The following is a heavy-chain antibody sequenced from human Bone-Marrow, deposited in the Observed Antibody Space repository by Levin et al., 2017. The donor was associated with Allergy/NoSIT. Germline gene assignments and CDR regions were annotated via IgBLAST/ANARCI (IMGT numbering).Heavy chain of an antibody. CDR1: GFSLTTSGMC. J-gene: IGHJ4*02. V-gene: IGHV2-70*11. D-gene: IGHD6-19*01. CDR2: IDWDDDK. Sequence: SGPTLVKPTQTLTLTCTFSGFSLTTSGMCVSWIRQPPGKALEWLARIDWDDDKNYSTSLKTRLTISKDTSKNQVVLTMTNMDPVDTGTYYCARMRSSGWYPDYWGQGTLVTVSS. CDR3: ARMRSSGWYPDY.